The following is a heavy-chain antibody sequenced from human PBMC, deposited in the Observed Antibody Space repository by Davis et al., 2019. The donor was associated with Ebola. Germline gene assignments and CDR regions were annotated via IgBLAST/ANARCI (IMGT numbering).Heavy chain of an antibody. CDR3: ARDQWVAHSTPPQSDY. Sequence: AASVKVSCKVSGYTLTELSMHWVRQAPGKGLEWMGGFDPEGGETIYAQKFQGRVTMTEDTSTDTAYMELRSLRSDDTAVYYCARDQWVAHSTPPQSDYWGQGTLVTVSS. D-gene: IGHD6-19*01. V-gene: IGHV1-24*01. CDR2: FDPEGGET. J-gene: IGHJ4*02. CDR1: GYTLTELS.